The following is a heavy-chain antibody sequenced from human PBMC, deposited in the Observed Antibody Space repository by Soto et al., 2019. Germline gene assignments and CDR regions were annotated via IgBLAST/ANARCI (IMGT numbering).Heavy chain of an antibody. Sequence: QVQLQESGPGLVKPSQTLSLTCTVSGGPISSRGHYWSWIRQHPGKGLEWIGYIYYSGSTYYNPSLKSRVTRSIDTSKNQFSLKLSYVTAADTVVYYCATLYYDFPPGWFDPWGQGTLVTGSS. CDR3: ATLYYDFPPGWFDP. J-gene: IGHJ5*02. V-gene: IGHV4-31*03. CDR1: GGPISSRGHY. CDR2: IYYSGST. D-gene: IGHD3-3*01.